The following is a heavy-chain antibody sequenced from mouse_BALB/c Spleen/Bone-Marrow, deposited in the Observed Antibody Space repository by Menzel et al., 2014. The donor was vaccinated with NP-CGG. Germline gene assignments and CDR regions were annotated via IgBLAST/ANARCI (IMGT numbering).Heavy chain of an antibody. J-gene: IGHJ3*01. CDR1: GYAFSSSW. CDR3: ASGSSPFAY. CDR2: IYPGDGDT. D-gene: IGHD1-1*01. V-gene: IGHV1-82*01. Sequence: VHLVESGPELVKPGASVKISCKASGYAFSSSWMNWVKQRPGQGLEWIGRIYPGDGDTNYNGKFKGKATLTADKFSSTAYMQLSSLTSVDSAVYFCASGSSPFAYWGQGTLVTVSA.